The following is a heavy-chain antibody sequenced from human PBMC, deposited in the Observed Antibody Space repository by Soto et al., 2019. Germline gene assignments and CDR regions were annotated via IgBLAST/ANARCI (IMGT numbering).Heavy chain of an antibody. V-gene: IGHV1-46*01. J-gene: IGHJ4*02. CDR3: ARDLWAGGDY. CDR1: GYTLSDAN. D-gene: IGHD3-10*01. Sequence: QVQLVQSGAEVKKPGASVKDSCKASGYTLSDANINWVQQAPGQGPERMGILNPRADSTNYAQKFQGRVTMTRDTYASTVYMELSGLRSEDTAVYYCARDLWAGGDYRGQGALVTVSS. CDR2: LNPRADST.